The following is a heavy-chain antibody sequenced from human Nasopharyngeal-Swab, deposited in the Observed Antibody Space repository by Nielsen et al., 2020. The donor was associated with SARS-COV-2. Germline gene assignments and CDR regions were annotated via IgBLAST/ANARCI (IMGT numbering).Heavy chain of an antibody. CDR1: GFTFSSYA. Sequence: GGSLRLSCAASGFTFSSYAMSWVRQAPGKGLEWVSVIYSGGSSTYYADSVKGRFTISRDNSKNTLYLLMNSLRAEDTAVYYCAKDQGSYYDYWGQGTLVTVSS. D-gene: IGHD1-26*01. J-gene: IGHJ4*02. V-gene: IGHV3-23*03. CDR3: AKDQGSYYDY. CDR2: IYSGGSST.